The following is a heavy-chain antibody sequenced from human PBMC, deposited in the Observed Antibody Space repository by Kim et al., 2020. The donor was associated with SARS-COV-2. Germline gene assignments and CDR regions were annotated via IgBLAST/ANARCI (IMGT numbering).Heavy chain of an antibody. CDR2: INWNGGST. CDR3: ARVSNYYGSGSYFKTYYYYGMDV. J-gene: IGHJ6*02. V-gene: IGHV3-20*01. Sequence: GGSLRLSCAASGFTFDDYGMSWVRQAPGKGLEWVSGINWNGGSTGYADSVKGRFTISRDNAKNSLYLQMNSLRAEDTALYHCARVSNYYGSGSYFKTYYYYGMDVWGQGTTVTVSS. D-gene: IGHD3-10*01. CDR1: GFTFDDYG.